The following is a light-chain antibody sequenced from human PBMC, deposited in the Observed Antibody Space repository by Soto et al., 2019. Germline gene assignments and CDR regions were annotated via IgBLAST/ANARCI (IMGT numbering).Light chain of an antibody. CDR1: QSVSSSY. CDR3: LKDYNYPWT. CDR2: GES. J-gene: IGKJ1*01. Sequence: ELVLTQSPGSLSLSPGESATLSCRASQSVSSSYLAWYQQKPGQAPRLLIYGESSRATGIPDRLSGSGSETEFNLTISRLQPEDFATYYCLKDYNYPWTCGQGTKVDIK. V-gene: IGKV3-20*01.